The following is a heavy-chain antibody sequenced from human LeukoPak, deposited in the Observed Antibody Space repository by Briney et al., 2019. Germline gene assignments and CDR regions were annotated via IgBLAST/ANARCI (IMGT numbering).Heavy chain of an antibody. CDR1: GYSFASYW. CDR3: ARQSDYGGNSDFDY. V-gene: IGHV5-51*01. Sequence: GESLQISCQGSGYSFASYWIGWVRQMPGKGLEWMGIIYPGDSDTRYSPSFQGQVTISADKSISTAYLQWSSLKASDTAMYYCARQSDYGGNSDFDYWGQGTLVTVSS. J-gene: IGHJ4*02. CDR2: IYPGDSDT. D-gene: IGHD4-23*01.